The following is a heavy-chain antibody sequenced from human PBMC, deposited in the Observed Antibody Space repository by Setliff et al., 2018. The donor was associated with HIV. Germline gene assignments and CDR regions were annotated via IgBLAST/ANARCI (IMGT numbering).Heavy chain of an antibody. CDR2: FNYSGST. Sequence: PSETLSLTCTVSGGSISSHYWSWIRQPPGKGLEWIGYFNYSGSTNYNPSLKSRVTISVDTSKNQFYLKLSSVTAADTAVYYCARGGGFLEWLSPMDVWGRGTTVTVSS. J-gene: IGHJ6*03. CDR3: ARGGGFLEWLSPMDV. D-gene: IGHD3-3*01. V-gene: IGHV4-59*11. CDR1: GGSISSHY.